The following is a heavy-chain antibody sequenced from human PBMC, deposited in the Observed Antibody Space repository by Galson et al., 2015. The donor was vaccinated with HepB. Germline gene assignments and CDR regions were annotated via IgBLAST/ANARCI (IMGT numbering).Heavy chain of an antibody. V-gene: IGHV1-2*04. CDR1: GYTFTGYC. CDR2: INPNSGGT. Sequence: SVKVSCKASGYTFTGYCMHWVRQAPGQGLEWMGWINPNSGGTNYAQKFQGWVTMTRDTSISTAYMELSRLRSDDTAVYYCARIHDSSGADYWGQGTLVTVSS. D-gene: IGHD3-22*01. CDR3: ARIHDSSGADY. J-gene: IGHJ4*02.